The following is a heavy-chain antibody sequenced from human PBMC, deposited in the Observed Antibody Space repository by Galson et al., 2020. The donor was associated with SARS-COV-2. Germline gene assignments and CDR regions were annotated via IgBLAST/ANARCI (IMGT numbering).Heavy chain of an antibody. CDR1: GFTFNSYG. CDR3: ARDRAPYYYDSSGYCLGY. D-gene: IGHD3-22*01. J-gene: IGHJ4*02. Sequence: GGSLRLSCAASGFTFNSYGMHWVRQAPGKGLEWVAVIWYDGSNKYYAESVKGRFTISRDNSKNTLYLQMNSLRAEDTAVYYCARDRAPYYYDSSGYCLGYWGQGTLVTVSS. V-gene: IGHV3-33*01. CDR2: IWYDGSNK.